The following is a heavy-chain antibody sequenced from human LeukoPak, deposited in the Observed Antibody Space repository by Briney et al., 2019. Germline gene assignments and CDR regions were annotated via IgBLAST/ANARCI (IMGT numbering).Heavy chain of an antibody. CDR2: IYTSGST. D-gene: IGHD1-14*01. CDR3: ARNSGTHAFDI. V-gene: IGHV4-61*02. CDR1: GGSISSGSYY. J-gene: IGHJ3*02. Sequence: SETLSLTCTVSGGSISSGSYYWSWIRQPAGKGLEWIGRIYTSGSTNYNPSLKSRVTISVDTSKNQFSLKMSSVTAADTAVYYCARNSGTHAFDICGQGTMVTVSS.